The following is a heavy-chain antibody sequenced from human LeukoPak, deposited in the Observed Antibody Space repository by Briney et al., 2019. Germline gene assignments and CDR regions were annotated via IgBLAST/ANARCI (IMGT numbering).Heavy chain of an antibody. CDR3: AKVEPLGYRYY. D-gene: IGHD1-26*01. V-gene: IGHV3-23*01. CDR1: GFTFSSYA. CDR2: ISGSGDYT. J-gene: IGHJ4*02. Sequence: PGGSLRLFCAASGFTFSSYAMSWVRQAPGKGLEWVSGISGSGDYTYYADSMKGRFTISRDNSKNTLYLQMNSLRAEDTAVYYCAKVEPLGYRYYWGQGTLVTVSS.